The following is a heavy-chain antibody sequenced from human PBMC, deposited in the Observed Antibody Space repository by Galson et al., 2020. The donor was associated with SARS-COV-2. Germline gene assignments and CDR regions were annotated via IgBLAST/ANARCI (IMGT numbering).Heavy chain of an antibody. Sequence: GESLKISCAASGFTFSSYSMNWVRQAPGKGLEWVSSISSSSSYIYYADSVKGRFTISRDNAKNSLYLQMNSLRAEDTAVYYCARVSEGYKYVGYYYYGMDVWGQGTTVTVSS. CDR1: GFTFSSYS. V-gene: IGHV3-21*01. D-gene: IGHD2-2*02. CDR3: ARVSEGYKYVGYYYYGMDV. J-gene: IGHJ6*02. CDR2: ISSSSSYI.